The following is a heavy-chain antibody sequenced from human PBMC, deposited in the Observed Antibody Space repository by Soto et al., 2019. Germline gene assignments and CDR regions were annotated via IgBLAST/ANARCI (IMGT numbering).Heavy chain of an antibody. Sequence: LRLSCAASGFTFSSYWMHWVRQVPGKGLVWVSRIHSDGSSTNYADSVKGRFTISRDNAKSTLYPQMNSLRAEDTTVYYCAREDDSSGFYTIDYWGQGTLVTVSS. CDR2: IHSDGSST. J-gene: IGHJ4*02. CDR1: GFTFSSYW. V-gene: IGHV3-74*01. CDR3: AREDDSSGFYTIDY. D-gene: IGHD3-22*01.